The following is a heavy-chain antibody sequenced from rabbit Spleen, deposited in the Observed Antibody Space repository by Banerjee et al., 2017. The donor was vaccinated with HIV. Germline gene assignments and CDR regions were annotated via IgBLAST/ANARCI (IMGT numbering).Heavy chain of an antibody. V-gene: IGHV1S40*01. Sequence: QSLEESGGGLVKPGASLTLTCTASGFSFSDRDVMCWVRQAPGKGLEWIACINTATGKAVYASWAKGRFTISKTSSTTVTLQMTSLTAADTATYFCARDLPGVIGWNFNLWGPGTLVTVS. CDR2: INTATGKA. CDR3: ARDLPGVIGWNFNL. J-gene: IGHJ4*01. CDR1: GFSFSDRDV. D-gene: IGHD1-1*01.